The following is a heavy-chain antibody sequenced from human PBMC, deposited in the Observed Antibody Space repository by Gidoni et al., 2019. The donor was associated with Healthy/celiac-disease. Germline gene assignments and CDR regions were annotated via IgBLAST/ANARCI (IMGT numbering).Heavy chain of an antibody. CDR3: ARGMSYGSSWTEHDY. J-gene: IGHJ4*02. D-gene: IGHD6-13*01. CDR2: INPNSGGT. V-gene: IGHV1-2*04. Sequence: QVQLVQSGAEVKKPGASVKVCCKASGDTFTGYYMHWVRQAPGQGLEWMGWINPNSGGTNYAQKFQGWVTMTRDTSISTAYMELSRLRSDDTAVYYCARGMSYGSSWTEHDYWGQGTLVTVSS. CDR1: GDTFTGYY.